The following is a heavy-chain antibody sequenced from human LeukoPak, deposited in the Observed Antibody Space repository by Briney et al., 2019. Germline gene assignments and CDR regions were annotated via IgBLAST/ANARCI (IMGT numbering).Heavy chain of an antibody. V-gene: IGHV4-61*02. CDR3: ARTGDGYNYYNYYYMDV. J-gene: IGHJ6*03. CDR1: GGSISSGSYY. Sequence: SETLSLTSTVSGGSISSGSYYWSWIRQPAGKGLEWIGRIYTSGSTNYNPSLKSRVTISVDMPNNQFSLKMSSVTAADTAVYYCARTGDGYNYYNYYYMDVWGKGTTVTVTS. CDR2: IYTSGST. D-gene: IGHD5-24*01.